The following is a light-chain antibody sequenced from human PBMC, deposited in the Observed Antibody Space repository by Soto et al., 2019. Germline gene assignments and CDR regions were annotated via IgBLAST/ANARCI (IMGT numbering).Light chain of an antibody. CDR3: QQARRFPIT. Sequence: DIQMTQSPSSVSASVGDRVTISCRASQDISNWVAWYQQKPGEAPKFLIYAASNLQSGVPSKFSVSGAGTDFTLTISSLQPEDFAGYYCQQARRFPITFGQGTRLEIK. V-gene: IGKV1-12*01. CDR1: QDISNW. CDR2: AAS. J-gene: IGKJ5*01.